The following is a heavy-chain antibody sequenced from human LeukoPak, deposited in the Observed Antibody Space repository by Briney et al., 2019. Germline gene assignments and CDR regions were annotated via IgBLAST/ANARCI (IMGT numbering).Heavy chain of an antibody. V-gene: IGHV1-3*01. Sequence: ASVKVSCKASGYTFTTYPMHWVRQAPGQRLEWMGWINAGNGNTKYSQKFQGRVTITRATSASTAYMELSSLRSEDTAVYFCASLSLDSSGHDRWGQGTLVTVSS. CDR1: GYTFTTYP. CDR2: INAGNGNT. D-gene: IGHD6-19*01. J-gene: IGHJ5*02. CDR3: ASLSLDSSGHDR.